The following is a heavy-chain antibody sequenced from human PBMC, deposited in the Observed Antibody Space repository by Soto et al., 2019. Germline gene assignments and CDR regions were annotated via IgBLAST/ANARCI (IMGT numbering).Heavy chain of an antibody. CDR2: IYYSGST. V-gene: IGHV4-59*13. D-gene: IGHD3-22*01. J-gene: IGHJ6*02. Sequence: SETLSLTCTVSGASIDSYYWNWIRQPPGKGLKWIGYIYYSGSTTYNPSLKTRVTISVDRSKNQFSLKLTSVTAADTAVYYCARDRTHFDSSAYYSGLDVWGQGTTVTV. CDR3: ARDRTHFDSSAYYSGLDV. CDR1: GASIDSYY.